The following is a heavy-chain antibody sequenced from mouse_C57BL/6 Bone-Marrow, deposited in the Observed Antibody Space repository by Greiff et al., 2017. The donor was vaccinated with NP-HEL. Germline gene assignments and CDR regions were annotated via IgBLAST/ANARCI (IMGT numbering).Heavy chain of an antibody. CDR3: ARNYDYDDGFAY. J-gene: IGHJ3*01. Sequence: VQLKQSGPELVKPGASVKIPCTASGYTFTDYNMDWVKQSHGKSLEWIGDINPNNGGTIYNQKFKGKAKLTVDKSSSTAYMKLRSLTSEYTAVYYCARNYDYDDGFAYWGQGTLVTVSA. CDR2: INPNNGGT. D-gene: IGHD2-4*01. V-gene: IGHV1-18*01. CDR1: GYTFTDYN.